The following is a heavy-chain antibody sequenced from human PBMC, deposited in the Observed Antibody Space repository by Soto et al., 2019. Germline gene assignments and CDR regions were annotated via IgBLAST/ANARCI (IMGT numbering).Heavy chain of an antibody. CDR1: GGSISSSSYY. Sequence: QLQLQESGPGLVKPSETLSLTCTVSGGSISSSSYYWGWIRQPPGKGLEWIGSIYYSGSTYYNPSLKSRVTISVDTSKNQFSLKLSSVTAADTAVYYCARAQGLEVLRFLERGIDYWGQGSLVTVSS. D-gene: IGHD3-3*01. J-gene: IGHJ4*02. V-gene: IGHV4-39*01. CDR2: IYYSGST. CDR3: ARAQGLEVLRFLERGIDY.